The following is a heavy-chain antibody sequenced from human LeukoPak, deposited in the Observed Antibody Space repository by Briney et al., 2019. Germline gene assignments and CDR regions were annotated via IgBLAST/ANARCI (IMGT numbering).Heavy chain of an antibody. CDR2: IYSDGTS. V-gene: IGHV3-53*01. Sequence: ETLSLTCTVSGGSISSYYWSWVRQAPGKGLEWVSIIYSDGTSYYADSVKGRFTISRDDSRNTLYLEMNSLRPEDTAVYYCATPRGIWGVSLDHWGQGTLVTVSS. CDR3: ATPRGIWGVSLDH. CDR1: GGSISSYY. D-gene: IGHD3-10*01. J-gene: IGHJ4*02.